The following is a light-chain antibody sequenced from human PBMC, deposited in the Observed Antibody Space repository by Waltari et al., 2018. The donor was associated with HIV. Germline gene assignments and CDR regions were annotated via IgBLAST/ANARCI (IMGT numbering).Light chain of an antibody. CDR1: SSDLGAYNY. V-gene: IGLV2-8*01. J-gene: IGLJ1*01. CDR3: SSYAGSNNPYV. Sequence: QSALTQPPSASGSPGQSVTISCTGTSSDLGAYNYVSWYQQHPDQAPKLMIYDVSKRPSGVPDRFSGSKSGNTASLTVSGLQTEDEADYYCSSYAGSNNPYVFGTGTKVTVL. CDR2: DVS.